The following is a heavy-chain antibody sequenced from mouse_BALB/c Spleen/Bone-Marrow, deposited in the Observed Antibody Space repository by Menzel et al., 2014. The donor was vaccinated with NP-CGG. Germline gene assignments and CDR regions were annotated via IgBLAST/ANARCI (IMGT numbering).Heavy chain of an antibody. Sequence: QVQLKQSGAELVKPGAPVKLSCKASGYTFTSYWMNWVKQRPGRGLERIGRIDPSDSETHYNQKFKDKATLTVDKSSSTAYIQLSSLTSEDSAVYYCARSHGYYPYWYFDVWGAGTTVTVSS. V-gene: IGHV1-69*02. CDR1: GYTFTSYW. CDR2: IDPSDSET. CDR3: ARSHGYYPYWYFDV. D-gene: IGHD2-3*01. J-gene: IGHJ1*01.